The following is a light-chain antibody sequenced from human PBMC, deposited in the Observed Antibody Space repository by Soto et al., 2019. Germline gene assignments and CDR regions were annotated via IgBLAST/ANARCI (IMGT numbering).Light chain of an antibody. Sequence: DIQLTQSPSLLSASVGDRVTITCRASQGISSYLAWYQQKPGKAPKLLIYAASTLQSGVPSRFSGSGSGTEFTLTISSLQPEDFATYYCQQLNSYPPWTFGPGTKVEIK. CDR3: QQLNSYPPWT. V-gene: IGKV1-9*01. CDR2: AAS. CDR1: QGISSY. J-gene: IGKJ1*01.